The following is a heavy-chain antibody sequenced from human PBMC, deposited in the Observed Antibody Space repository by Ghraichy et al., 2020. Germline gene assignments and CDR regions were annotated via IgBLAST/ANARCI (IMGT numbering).Heavy chain of an antibody. CDR1: GYSISSGYY. J-gene: IGHJ4*02. V-gene: IGHV4-38-2*01. D-gene: IGHD6-19*01. CDR3: ARAVWPVVDY. Sequence: SQTLSLTCAVSGYSISSGYYWGWIRQPPGKGLEWIGNIYHSGSTSYNPSLKSRVTISVDTSKNQFSLRLSSMTAADTAVYYCARAVWPVVDYLGQGTLVTVSS. CDR2: IYHSGST.